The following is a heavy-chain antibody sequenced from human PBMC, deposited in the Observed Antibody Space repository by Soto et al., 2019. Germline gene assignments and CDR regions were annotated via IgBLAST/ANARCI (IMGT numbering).Heavy chain of an antibody. V-gene: IGHV3-23*01. CDR3: AQGYRSSPPIPTLY. J-gene: IGHJ4*02. CDR2: SSGSGANT. CDR1: GFTFSSYA. D-gene: IGHD6-19*01. Sequence: GGSLRLSCAASGFTFSSYAMSGVRQAPGKGLEWVSISSGSGANTYYADSVKGRFTLSRENAKNTLHLQMNSLRAEDTAIYYCAQGYRSSPPIPTLYWGTGTLLTVSS.